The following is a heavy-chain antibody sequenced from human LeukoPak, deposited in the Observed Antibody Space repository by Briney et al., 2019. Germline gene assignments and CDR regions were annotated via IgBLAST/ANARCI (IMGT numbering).Heavy chain of an antibody. V-gene: IGHV1-69*13. CDR2: IIPIFGTA. J-gene: IGHJ4*02. CDR3: ARAPNYYYGDFDY. Sequence: GASVKVSCKASGGTFSSYAISWVRQAPGQGLEWMGGIIPIFGTANYAQKFPGRVTITADESTSTAYMELSSLRSEDTAVYYCARAPNYYYGDFDYWGQGTLVTVSS. D-gene: IGHD3-10*01. CDR1: GGTFSSYA.